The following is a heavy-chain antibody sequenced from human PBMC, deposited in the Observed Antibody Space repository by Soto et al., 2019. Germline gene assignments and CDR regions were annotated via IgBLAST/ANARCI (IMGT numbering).Heavy chain of an antibody. Sequence: SVKVSCKAYGGTFSSYAISWVRQAPGQGLEWMGGIIPIFGTANYAQKYQGRVRITADESTSTAYMELSSLRSEDTAVYYCARMDNYYGSGSWFDPWGQGTLVTVSS. D-gene: IGHD3-10*01. V-gene: IGHV1-69*13. J-gene: IGHJ5*02. CDR2: IIPIFGTA. CDR3: ARMDNYYGSGSWFDP. CDR1: GGTFSSYA.